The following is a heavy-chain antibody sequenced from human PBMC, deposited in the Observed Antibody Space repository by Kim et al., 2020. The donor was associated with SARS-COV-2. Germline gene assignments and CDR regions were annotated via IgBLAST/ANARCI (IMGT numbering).Heavy chain of an antibody. CDR1: GGSISSYY. CDR3: ARDWRFSGSYYSIYYGMDV. D-gene: IGHD1-26*01. CDR2: IYYSGST. Sequence: SETLSLTCTVSGGSISSYYWSWIRQPPGKGLEWIGYIYYSGSTNYNPSLKSRVTISVDTSKNQFSLKLSSVTAADTAVYYCARDWRFSGSYYSIYYGMDVWGQGTTVTVSS. V-gene: IGHV4-59*13. J-gene: IGHJ6*02.